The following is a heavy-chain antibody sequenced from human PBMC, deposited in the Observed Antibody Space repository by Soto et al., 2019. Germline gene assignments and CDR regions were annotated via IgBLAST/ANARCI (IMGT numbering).Heavy chain of an antibody. CDR2: IYFRGST. CDR3: ARLLLVRATLYLDY. V-gene: IGHV4-59*02. Sequence: SETLSLTCTVSGGSVSGYYWSWIRQPPGKGLEWIGYIYFRGSTSNNPSLESRATISVETSEKQVSLKLVSVTAADTAVYYCARLLLVRATLYLDYWGQGTKVTVSS. D-gene: IGHD1-26*01. CDR1: GGSVSGYY. J-gene: IGHJ4*02.